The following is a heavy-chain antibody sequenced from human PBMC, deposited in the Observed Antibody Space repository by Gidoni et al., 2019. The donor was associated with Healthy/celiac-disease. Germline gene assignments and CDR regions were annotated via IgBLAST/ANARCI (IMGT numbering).Heavy chain of an antibody. CDR2: ISSSGSTI. Sequence: QVQLVESGGGLVKPGGSLRLSCAASGFTFSDYYMSWIRQAPGKGLEWGSYISSSGSTIYYADAVKGRFTISRDNAKNSLYLQMNSLRAEDTAVDYCARDFPFRGGHSNINAFDIWGQGTMVTVSS. V-gene: IGHV3-11*01. D-gene: IGHD3-10*01. CDR1: GFTFSDYY. CDR3: ARDFPFRGGHSNINAFDI. J-gene: IGHJ3*02.